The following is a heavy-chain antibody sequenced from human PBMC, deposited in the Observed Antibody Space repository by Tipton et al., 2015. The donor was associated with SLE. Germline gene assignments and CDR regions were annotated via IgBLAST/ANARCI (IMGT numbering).Heavy chain of an antibody. CDR1: GFTFSSYG. J-gene: IGHJ3*02. D-gene: IGHD1-26*01. V-gene: IGHV3-33*01. CDR3: ARARGVGATDDAFDI. Sequence: SLRLSCAASGFTFSSYGMHWVRQAPGKGLEWVAIIWYDGSNKHYADSVKGRFTISRDNSKNTLYLQMNSLRAEDTAVYYCARARGVGATDDAFDIWGQGTMVTVSS. CDR2: IWYDGSNK.